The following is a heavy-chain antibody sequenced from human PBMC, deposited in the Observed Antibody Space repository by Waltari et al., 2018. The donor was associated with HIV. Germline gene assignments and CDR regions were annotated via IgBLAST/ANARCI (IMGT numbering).Heavy chain of an antibody. CDR1: GFTFSRYS. D-gene: IGHD2-2*01. Sequence: EVQLVESGGGLVQPGGSLRSSCVGSGFTFSRYSMNWVSPAPGKGLEWVSYISTSRSSEYYADSVKGRFTISRDNAKNSLFLQMSSLRTEDTAVYYCARDYCSSSSCTVDYWGQGALVTVSS. V-gene: IGHV3-48*01. CDR3: ARDYCSSSSCTVDY. J-gene: IGHJ4*02. CDR2: ISTSRSSE.